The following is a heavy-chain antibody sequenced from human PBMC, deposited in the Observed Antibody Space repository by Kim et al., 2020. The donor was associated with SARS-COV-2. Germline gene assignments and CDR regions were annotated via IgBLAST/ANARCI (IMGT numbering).Heavy chain of an antibody. CDR1: GYTFTGYY. CDR3: ATLHSPTTRYGMDV. Sequence: ASVKVSCKASGYTFTGYYMHWVRQAPGQGLEWMGRINPNSGGTNYAQKFQGRVTMTRDTSISTAYMELSRLRSDDTAVYYCATLHSPTTRYGMDVWGQGTTVTVSS. V-gene: IGHV1-2*06. CDR2: INPNSGGT. J-gene: IGHJ6*02.